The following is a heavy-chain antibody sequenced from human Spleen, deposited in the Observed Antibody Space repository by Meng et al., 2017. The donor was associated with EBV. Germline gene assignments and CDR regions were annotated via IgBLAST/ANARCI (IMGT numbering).Heavy chain of an antibody. D-gene: IGHD6-13*01. V-gene: IGHV4-4*02. CDR3: ASHLVTPGTRGFDH. Sequence: QVTLQESGPGLVKPSETLSLTCVVSGGSITSTNWWSWVRQPPGKGLEWIGETHHGGNTNYNTSLQSRVTISVDKSKSQFSLQLTSVTAADTALYYCASHLVTPGTRGFDHWGPGILVTVSS. CDR2: THHGGNT. CDR1: GGSITSTNW. J-gene: IGHJ4*02.